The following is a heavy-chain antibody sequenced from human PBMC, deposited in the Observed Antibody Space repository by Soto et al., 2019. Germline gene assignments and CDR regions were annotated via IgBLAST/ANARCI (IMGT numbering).Heavy chain of an antibody. CDR1: GGSIRTYY. CDR3: ARSTGYGDSYFDY. Sequence: QVQLQESGPGLVKPSETLSLTCTVSGGSIRTYYWNWIRQPPGKGLEWIGYMYYGGSTNYNPSLKSRVTVSGDTSNNDFSLKLTSVTAADTAVYYCARSTGYGDSYFDYWGRGTLVTVSS. V-gene: IGHV4-59*01. CDR2: MYYGGST. D-gene: IGHD4-17*01. J-gene: IGHJ4*02.